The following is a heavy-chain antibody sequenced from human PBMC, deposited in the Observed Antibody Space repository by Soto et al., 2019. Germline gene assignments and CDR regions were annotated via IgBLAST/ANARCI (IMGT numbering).Heavy chain of an antibody. Sequence: ETLSLTCTVSGGSLSSYYWTWIRQSPGKGLEWIGYVYFSGNTNYNPSLKSRVTISIDTSKNQFSLRLASVTAADAAFYYCGSVRPSGYVLSWGQGTLVTVS. CDR2: VYFSGNT. V-gene: IGHV4-59*01. CDR3: GSVRPSGYVLS. CDR1: GGSLSSYY. D-gene: IGHD6-25*01. J-gene: IGHJ5*02.